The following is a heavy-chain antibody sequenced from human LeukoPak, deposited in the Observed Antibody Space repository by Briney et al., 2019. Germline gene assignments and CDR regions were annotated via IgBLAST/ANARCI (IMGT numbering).Heavy chain of an antibody. CDR2: INPNSGGT. J-gene: IGHJ4*02. Sequence: GASVKVSCKASGYTFTGYYMHWVRQAPAQGLEWMGRINPNSGGTNYAQKFQGRVTMTRDTSISTAYMELSRLRSDDTAVYYCARDFRIYARAHSSGYQMGYYWGQGTLVTVSS. V-gene: IGHV1-2*06. CDR3: ARDFRIYARAHSSGYQMGYY. CDR1: GYTFTGYY. D-gene: IGHD3-22*01.